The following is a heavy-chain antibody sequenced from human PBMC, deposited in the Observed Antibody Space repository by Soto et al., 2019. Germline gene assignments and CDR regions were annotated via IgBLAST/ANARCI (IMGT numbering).Heavy chain of an antibody. Sequence: QVQLQESGPGLVKPSETLSLTCTVSGGSISSYYWSWIRQPPGKGLEWIGYIYYSGSTNYNPSLKSRVTISVDTSKNQFSLKLSSVTAEDTAVYYCARGKSVGYLVYFDPWGQGTLVTVSS. V-gene: IGHV4-59*01. D-gene: IGHD2-8*01. CDR3: ARGKSVGYLVYFDP. CDR2: IYYSGST. J-gene: IGHJ5*02. CDR1: GGSISSYY.